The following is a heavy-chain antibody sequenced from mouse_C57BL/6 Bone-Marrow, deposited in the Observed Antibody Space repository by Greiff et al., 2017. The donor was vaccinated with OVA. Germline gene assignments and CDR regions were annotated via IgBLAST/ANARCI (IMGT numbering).Heavy chain of an antibody. CDR1: GYSITSGYY. Sequence: DVKLQESGPGLVKPSQSLSLTCSVTGYSITSGYYWNWIRQFPGNKLEWMGYISYDGSNNYNPSLKNRISITRDTSKNQFFLKLNSVTTEDTATYYCAREVIYYGNYVFSWFAYWGQGTLVTVSA. D-gene: IGHD2-1*01. V-gene: IGHV3-6*01. CDR2: ISYDGSN. J-gene: IGHJ3*01. CDR3: AREVIYYGNYVFSWFAY.